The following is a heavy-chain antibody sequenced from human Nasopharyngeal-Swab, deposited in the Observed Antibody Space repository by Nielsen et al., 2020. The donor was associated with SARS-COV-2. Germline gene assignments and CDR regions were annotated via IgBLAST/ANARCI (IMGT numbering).Heavy chain of an antibody. Sequence: SCAASGFTFSSYGMHWVRQAPGKGLEWVAVIWYDGSNKYYADSVKGRFTISRDNSKNTLYLQMNSLRAEDTAVYYCARDSSSVLWFDPWGQGTLVTVSS. D-gene: IGHD6-6*01. CDR2: IWYDGSNK. J-gene: IGHJ5*02. CDR1: GFTFSSYG. CDR3: ARDSSSVLWFDP. V-gene: IGHV3-33*01.